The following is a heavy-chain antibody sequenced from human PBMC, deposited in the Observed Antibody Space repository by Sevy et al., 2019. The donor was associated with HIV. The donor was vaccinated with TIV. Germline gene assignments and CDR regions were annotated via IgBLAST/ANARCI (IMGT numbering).Heavy chain of an antibody. CDR3: ARDGGYSVNFLPSGY. CDR1: GFTFSTYW. CDR2: ISYDGSSK. V-gene: IGHV3-30-3*01. J-gene: IGHJ4*02. Sequence: GGSLRLSCAASGFTFSTYWMTWVRQAPGKGLEWMAAISYDGSSKYYADSVKGRFTISRDDSKNTLYLQMSSLRAGDTAVYYCARDGGYSVNFLPSGYWGQGTLVTVSS. D-gene: IGHD3-10*02.